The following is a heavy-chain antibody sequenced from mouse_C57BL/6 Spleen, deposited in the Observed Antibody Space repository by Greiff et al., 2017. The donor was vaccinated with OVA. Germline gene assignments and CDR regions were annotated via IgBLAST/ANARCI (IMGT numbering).Heavy chain of an antibody. Sequence: VQLQQSGAELVRPGASVTLSCKASGYTFTDYEMHWVKQTPVHGLEWIGAIDPETGGTAYNQKFKGKAILTADKSSSTAYMELRSLTSEDSAVYYGTSTTVEEEDAMDYWGQGTTVTVSS. V-gene: IGHV1-15*01. CDR1: GYTFTDYE. CDR3: TSTTVEEEDAMDY. J-gene: IGHJ4*01. D-gene: IGHD1-1*01. CDR2: IDPETGGT.